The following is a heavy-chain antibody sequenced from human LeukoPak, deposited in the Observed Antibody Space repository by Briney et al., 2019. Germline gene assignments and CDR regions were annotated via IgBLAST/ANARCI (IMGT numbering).Heavy chain of an antibody. CDR1: GYTFTSYG. Sequence: GSVKVSCKASGYTFTSYGISWVRQAPGQGLERMGWISAYNGNTNNAQKLQGRVTMTTDTSTSTAYMELRSLRYDDTGVYYCPRDSAGVLLWFGELMYNWFDPWGQGTLVTVSS. J-gene: IGHJ5*02. CDR3: PRDSAGVLLWFGELMYNWFDP. V-gene: IGHV1-18*01. D-gene: IGHD3-10*01. CDR2: ISAYNGNT.